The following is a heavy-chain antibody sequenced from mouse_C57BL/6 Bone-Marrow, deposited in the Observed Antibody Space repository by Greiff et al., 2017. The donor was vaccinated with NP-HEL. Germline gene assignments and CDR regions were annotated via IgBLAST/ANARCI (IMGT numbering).Heavy chain of an antibody. J-gene: IGHJ3*01. D-gene: IGHD4-1*02. CDR3: APNWDGRAWFAY. CDR2: IYPGSGNP. CDR1: GYSFTSYY. V-gene: IGHV1-66*01. Sequence: QVQLQQSGPELVKPGASVKISCKASGYSFTSYYIHWVKQRPGQGLEWIGWIYPGSGNPKYNEKFKGKATLTADTSSSTAYMQLSSLTSEDSAVYYCAPNWDGRAWFAYWGQGTLVTVSA.